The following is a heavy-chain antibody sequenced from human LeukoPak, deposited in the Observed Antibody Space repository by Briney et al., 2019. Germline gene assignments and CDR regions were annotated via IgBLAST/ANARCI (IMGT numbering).Heavy chain of an antibody. D-gene: IGHD2-2*01. J-gene: IGHJ4*02. CDR2: IYYSGST. Sequence: SETLSLTCSVSGGSISSSSYYWGWIRQPPGKGLEWIGSIYYSGSTYYNPSLKSRVTISVDTSKSQFSLRLSSVTAADTAVYYCARQGRGIQLQTYFDYWGQGTLVTVSS. CDR3: ARQGRGIQLQTYFDY. CDR1: GGSISSSSYY. V-gene: IGHV4-39*01.